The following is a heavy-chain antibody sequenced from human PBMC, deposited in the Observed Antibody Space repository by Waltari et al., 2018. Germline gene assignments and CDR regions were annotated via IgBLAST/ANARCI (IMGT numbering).Heavy chain of an antibody. V-gene: IGHV1-69*05. CDR3: ARPLSYGSGGSYYYYYGMDV. Sequence: QVQLVQSGAEVKKPGSSVKVSCKASGGTFSSYAISWVRQAPGPGLGWMGVIIPIFGTANYAQKFQGRVTITTDESTSTAYMELSSLRSEDTAVYYCARPLSYGSGGSYYYYYGMDVWGQGTTVTVSS. CDR1: GGTFSSYA. CDR2: IIPIFGTA. J-gene: IGHJ6*02. D-gene: IGHD3-16*01.